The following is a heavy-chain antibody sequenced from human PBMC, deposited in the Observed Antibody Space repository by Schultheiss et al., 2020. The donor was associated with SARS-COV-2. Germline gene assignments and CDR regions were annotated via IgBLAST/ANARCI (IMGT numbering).Heavy chain of an antibody. J-gene: IGHJ4*02. CDR2: ISGSGGST. CDR1: GFTFSSYA. Sequence: GGSLRLSCAASGFTFSSYAMSWVRQAPGKGLEWVSAISGSGGSTYYADSVKGRFTISRDNSKNTLYLQMNSLRAEDTAVYYCARPRAYYYDSSGHFDYWGQGTLVTVSS. D-gene: IGHD3-22*01. V-gene: IGHV3-23*01. CDR3: ARPRAYYYDSSGHFDY.